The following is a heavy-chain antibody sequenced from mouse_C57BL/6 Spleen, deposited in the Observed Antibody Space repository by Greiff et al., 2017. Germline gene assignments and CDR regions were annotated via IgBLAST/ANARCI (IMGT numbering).Heavy chain of an antibody. CDR3: ARHEDPITTVEGSYAMDY. CDR2: FYPGSGSI. D-gene: IGHD1-1*01. J-gene: IGHJ4*01. V-gene: IGHV1-62-2*01. CDR1: GYTFTEYT. Sequence: VQVVESGAELVKPGASVKLSCKASGYTFTEYTIHWVKQRSGQGLEWIGWFYPGSGSIKYNEKFKDKATLTADKSSSTVYMELRRLTSVDSAVYVCARHEDPITTVEGSYAMDYWGQGTSVTVSS.